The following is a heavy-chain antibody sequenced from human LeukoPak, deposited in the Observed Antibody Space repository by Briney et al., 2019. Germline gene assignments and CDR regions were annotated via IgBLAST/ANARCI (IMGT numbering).Heavy chain of an antibody. CDR2: ISYDGSNK. D-gene: IGHD3-3*01. CDR3: ASGKAYYDSWSGSPLDY. J-gene: IGHJ4*02. CDR1: GFTFSSYA. Sequence: PGGSLRLSCAASGFTFSSYAMHWVRQAPGKGLEWVAVISYDGSNKYYADSVKGRFTISRDNSKNTLYLQMNSLRAEDTAVYYCASGKAYYDSWSGSPLDYWGQGTLVTVSS. V-gene: IGHV3-30-3*01.